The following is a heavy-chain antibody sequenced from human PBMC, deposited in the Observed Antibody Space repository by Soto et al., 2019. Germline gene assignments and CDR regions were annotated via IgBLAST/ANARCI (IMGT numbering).Heavy chain of an antibody. V-gene: IGHV3-66*01. D-gene: IGHD3-3*01. CDR2: IYSGGST. Sequence: GGSLRLSCAASGFTVSSNYMSWVRQAPGKGLEWVSLIYSGGSTYYADSVKGRFTISRDISKNTLYLQMNSLRAEDTAVFYCARVIWSGLYFDYWGQGTLVTVSS. J-gene: IGHJ4*02. CDR3: ARVIWSGLYFDY. CDR1: GFTVSSNY.